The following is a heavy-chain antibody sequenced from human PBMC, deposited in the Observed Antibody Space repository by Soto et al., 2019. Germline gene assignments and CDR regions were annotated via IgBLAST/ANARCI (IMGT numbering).Heavy chain of an antibody. CDR3: ARLLVGATPRNDFDS. J-gene: IGHJ4*02. V-gene: IGHV4-30-4*01. D-gene: IGHD1-26*01. CDR2: IYYSGST. CDR1: GGSISSGDYY. Sequence: PLETLSLTCTVSGGSISSGDYYWSWIRQPPGKGLEWIGYIYYSGSTYYNPSLKSRVFISIDKSKNQFSLNVKSVTAADTAVYYCARLLVGATPRNDFDSWGQGTLVTVSS.